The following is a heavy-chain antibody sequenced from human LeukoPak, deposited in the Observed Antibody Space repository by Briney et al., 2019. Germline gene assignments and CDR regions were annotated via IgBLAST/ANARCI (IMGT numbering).Heavy chain of an antibody. Sequence: GGSLRLSCAASGFTFSSYAMSWVRQAPGKGLEWVSAISGSGGSTYYADSVKGRFTISRDNSKNTLYLQMNSLRAEDTAVYYCATPDTAMVTYHYGMDVWGQGTTVTVSS. D-gene: IGHD5-18*01. V-gene: IGHV3-23*01. CDR2: ISGSGGST. J-gene: IGHJ6*02. CDR1: GFTFSSYA. CDR3: ATPDTAMVTYHYGMDV.